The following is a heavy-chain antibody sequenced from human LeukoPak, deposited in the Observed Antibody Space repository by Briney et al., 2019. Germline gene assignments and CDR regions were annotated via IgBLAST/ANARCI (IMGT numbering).Heavy chain of an antibody. CDR3: ARAGPPLEFDC. D-gene: IGHD3-10*01. CDR1: GYTLTAYY. CDR2: INPNSGDT. J-gene: IGHJ4*02. V-gene: IGHV1-2*06. Sequence: ASVKVSCKASGYTLTAYYVHWVRQAPGQGLEWMGRINPNSGDTNYAQEFQGRVTMTRDTSISTAYMELSRLRSGDTAVYYCARAGPPLEFDCWGQGTLVTVSS.